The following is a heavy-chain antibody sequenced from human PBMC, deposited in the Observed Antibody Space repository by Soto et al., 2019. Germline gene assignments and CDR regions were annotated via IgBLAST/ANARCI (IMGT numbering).Heavy chain of an antibody. D-gene: IGHD1-26*01. J-gene: IGHJ6*02. CDR1: GGTFSSYT. Sequence: QVQLVQSGAEVKKPGSSVKVSCKASGGTFSSYTISWVRQAPGQGLEWMGRIIPILGIANYAQKFQGRVTITADKSTSPAYMELRRLRSGDTAVYYCAGGERSPYYGMDVWGQGNTVTVSS. V-gene: IGHV1-69*02. CDR3: AGGERSPYYGMDV. CDR2: IIPILGIA.